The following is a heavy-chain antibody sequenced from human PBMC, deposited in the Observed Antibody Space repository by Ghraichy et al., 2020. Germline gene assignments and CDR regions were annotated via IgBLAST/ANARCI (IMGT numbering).Heavy chain of an antibody. J-gene: IGHJ3*02. Sequence: LSLTCAASGFTFSDYYMSWIRQAPGKRLEWVSYISSSSSYTNYADSVKGRFTISRDNAKNSLYLQMNSLRAEDTAVYYCARPLRTYGPDAFDIWGQGTMVTVSS. CDR1: GFTFSDYY. V-gene: IGHV3-11*06. CDR2: ISSSSSYT. CDR3: ARPLRTYGPDAFDI. D-gene: IGHD3-16*01.